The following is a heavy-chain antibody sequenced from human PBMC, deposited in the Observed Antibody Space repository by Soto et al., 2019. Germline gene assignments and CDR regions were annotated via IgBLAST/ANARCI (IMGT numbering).Heavy chain of an antibody. CDR1: GFTLSRYG. D-gene: IGHD3-3*01. V-gene: IGHV3-30*18. J-gene: IGHJ4*02. Sequence: GGSLRLSCAASGFTLSRYGMHWVRQAPGKGLEWVAAISYDGSNKHYVDSVKGRFTISRDNSKSTLYLQMNSLRAEDTAVYYCAKEDISGVVEWLLLIYWGQGTPVTVSS. CDR2: ISYDGSNK. CDR3: AKEDISGVVEWLLLIY.